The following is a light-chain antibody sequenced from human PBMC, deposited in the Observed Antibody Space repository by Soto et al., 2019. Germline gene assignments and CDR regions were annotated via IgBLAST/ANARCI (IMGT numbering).Light chain of an antibody. CDR2: ASS. Sequence: AIQMTQSPSSLSASVGDRVTITCRASQGIRNELAWYQQIPGRAPNLLIYASSNLQTGVPSRFRGSGSGTDFTLTCSSLQPVDVATYYCLQDYSCPRTFGQGTKV. V-gene: IGKV1-6*01. J-gene: IGKJ1*01. CDR1: QGIRNE. CDR3: LQDYSCPRT.